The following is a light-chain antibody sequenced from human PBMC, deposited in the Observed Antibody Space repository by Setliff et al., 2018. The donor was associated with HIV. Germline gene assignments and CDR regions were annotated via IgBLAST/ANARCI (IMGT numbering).Light chain of an antibody. V-gene: IGLV2-14*01. CDR3: SSYTNISTYS. Sequence: QSALTQPASVSGSPGQSITISCTGTSSDIGGYTYVSWYQQHPGKAPKLIIFEVSHRPSGVSNRLSGSKSGNTASLIISGLQAEDEADYYCSSYTNISTYSFGSGTRSPS. CDR2: EVS. CDR1: SSDIGGYTY. J-gene: IGLJ1*01.